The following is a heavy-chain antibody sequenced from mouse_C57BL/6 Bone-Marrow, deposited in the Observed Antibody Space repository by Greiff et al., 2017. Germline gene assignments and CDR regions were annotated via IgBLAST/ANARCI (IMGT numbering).Heavy chain of an antibody. CDR1: GYTFTSYG. CDR2: IYPRSGNT. J-gene: IGHJ3*01. Sequence: QVQLQQSGAELARPGASVKLSCKASGYTFTSYGISWVKQRTGQGLEWIGEIYPRSGNTYYTEKFKGKATLSADKSSSTAYMELRSLTSEDSAVYFCARCVWSKAYWGQGTLVTVSA. V-gene: IGHV1-81*01. D-gene: IGHD2-10*02. CDR3: ARCVWSKAY.